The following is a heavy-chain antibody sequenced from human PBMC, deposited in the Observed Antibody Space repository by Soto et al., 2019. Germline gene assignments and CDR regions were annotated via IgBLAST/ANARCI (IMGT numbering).Heavy chain of an antibody. CDR2: IYYSGST. V-gene: IGHV4-59*08. Sequence: PSETLSLTCTVSGGYISSYYCSWIRQPPGKGLEWIGYIYYSGSTSYNPSLKSRVTISVDTSKNQFSLKLSSVTAADTAMYYCARGPTTEKVDSWGQGILVTVSS. CDR1: GGYISSYY. CDR3: ARGPTTEKVDS. J-gene: IGHJ4*02.